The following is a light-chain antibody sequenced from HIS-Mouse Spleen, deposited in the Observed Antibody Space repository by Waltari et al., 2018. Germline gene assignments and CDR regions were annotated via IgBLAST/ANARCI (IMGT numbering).Light chain of an antibody. CDR2: DVS. Sequence: QSALTQPASVSGSPGQSITISCTGTSSDVGGYKHVPWYQQHPGKAPKLMIYDVSNRPSGVSNRFSGSKSGNTASLTISGLQAEDEADYYCSSYTSSSTIVFGGGTKLTVL. J-gene: IGLJ2*01. CDR3: SSYTSSSTIV. V-gene: IGLV2-14*03. CDR1: SSDVGGYKH.